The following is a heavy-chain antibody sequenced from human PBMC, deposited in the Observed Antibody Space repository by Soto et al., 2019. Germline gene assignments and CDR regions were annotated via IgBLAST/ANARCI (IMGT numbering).Heavy chain of an antibody. CDR2: TYYRSHWYN. CDR1: GDSVSSNSGA. V-gene: IGHV6-1*01. J-gene: IGHJ6*02. D-gene: IGHD6-6*01. CDR3: VRQYRDSQSYSASDV. Sequence: SQTLSLTCAISGDSVSSNSGAWNWIRRSPSRGLEWLGRTYYRSHWYNDFAVSVKSRVTIDPDTSKNQFSLQLNSVTPEDTAVYYCVRQYRDSQSYSASDVWGQGPTVTVSS.